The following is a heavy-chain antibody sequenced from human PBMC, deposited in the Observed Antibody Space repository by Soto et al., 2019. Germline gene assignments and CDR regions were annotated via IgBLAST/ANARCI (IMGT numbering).Heavy chain of an antibody. D-gene: IGHD3-9*01. CDR3: AKSYYNILTGYYRDY. CDR2: ISWNSGSI. Sequence: EVQLVESGGGLVQPGRSLRLSCAASGFTFDDYAMHWVRQAPGKGLEWVSGISWNSGSIGYADSVKGRFTISRDNAKNSLHLQMNSLRAEDTALYYCAKSYYNILTGYYRDYWGQGTLVTVSS. J-gene: IGHJ4*02. V-gene: IGHV3-9*01. CDR1: GFTFDDYA.